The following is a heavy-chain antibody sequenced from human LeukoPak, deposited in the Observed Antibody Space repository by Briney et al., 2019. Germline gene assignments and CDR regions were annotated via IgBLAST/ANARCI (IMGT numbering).Heavy chain of an antibody. J-gene: IGHJ4*02. CDR1: GFTFSSYG. CDR3: AKDTYDSSGYYSGY. D-gene: IGHD3-22*01. CDR2: ISYDGSNK. Sequence: PGRSLRLSCAASGFTFSSYGMHWVRQAPGKGLEWVAVISYDGSNKYYADSVKGRFTISRDNSKNTLHLQMNSLRAEDTAVYYCAKDTYDSSGYYSGYWGQGTLVTVSS. V-gene: IGHV3-30*18.